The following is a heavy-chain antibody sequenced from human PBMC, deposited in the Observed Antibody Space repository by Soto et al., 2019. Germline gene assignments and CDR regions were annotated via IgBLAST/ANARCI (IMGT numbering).Heavy chain of an antibody. J-gene: IGHJ4*02. V-gene: IGHV2-70*04. CDR2: IDWDDDK. Sequence: SGPTLVNPTQTLTLTCAFSGFSLSSKGMRVSWIRQPPGKALEWLARIDWDDDKFYSPSLRTRLAISKGTSKNQVVLTMTNVDPMDTATYYCARSPGGFTVATYFFDYWGQGTLVTVSS. D-gene: IGHD3-16*01. CDR3: ARSPGGFTVATYFFDY. CDR1: GFSLSSKGMR.